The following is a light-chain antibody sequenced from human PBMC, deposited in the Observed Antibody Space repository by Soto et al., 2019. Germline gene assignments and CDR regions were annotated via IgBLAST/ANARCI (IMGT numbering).Light chain of an antibody. CDR2: AAS. Sequence: DIQMTQSPSSLSASVGDRVTITCRASQSISNYLNWYQQKPGKAPDLLIYAASSLQSEVPSRFSGSGSGTDFTLTISSLQPEDSATYYCKQSDITPFTFGPGTKVEIK. V-gene: IGKV1-39*01. J-gene: IGKJ3*01. CDR1: QSISNY. CDR3: KQSDITPFT.